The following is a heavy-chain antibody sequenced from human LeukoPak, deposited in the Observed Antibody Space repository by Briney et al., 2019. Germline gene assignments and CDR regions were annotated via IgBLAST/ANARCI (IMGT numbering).Heavy chain of an antibody. Sequence: GGSLRLSCTASGFTFNIYPFTWVRQAPGKGPEWVSTIGTVGDTYYSDSVKGRFTISRDDSPNAPYLHMSRLRAEDAAGYYCAKSKIVEGRGYFDLWGRGTLVTVSA. V-gene: IGHV3-23*01. CDR3: AKSKIVEGRGYFDL. CDR2: IGTVGDT. D-gene: IGHD1-26*01. CDR1: GFTFNIYP. J-gene: IGHJ2*01.